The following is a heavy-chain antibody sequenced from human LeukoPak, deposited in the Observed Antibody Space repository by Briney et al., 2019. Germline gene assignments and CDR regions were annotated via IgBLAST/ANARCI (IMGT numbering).Heavy chain of an antibody. CDR1: GGTFSSYA. CDR3: ARATRADIVVVPAAIEAYYYYYMDV. CDR2: IIPIFGTA. V-gene: IGHV1-69*01. Sequence: GSSVKVSCKASGGTFSSYAISWVRQAPGQGLEWMGGIIPIFGTANYAQKFQGRVTITADESTSTAYMELSSLRSKDTAVYYCARATRADIVVVPAAIEAYYYYYMDVWGKGTTVTVSS. D-gene: IGHD2-2*02. J-gene: IGHJ6*03.